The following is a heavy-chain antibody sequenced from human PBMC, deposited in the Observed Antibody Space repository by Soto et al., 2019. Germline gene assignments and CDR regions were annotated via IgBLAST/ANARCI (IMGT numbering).Heavy chain of an antibody. Sequence: SETLSLTCAVSGYSIRSGYFRGWIRQPPGKGLEWIGSMYHSGITYYNLSLKSRVTISVDTSKNHYSLRLSSVTAADTAGYYSARDSTGSIEGWLDPWGQGSLVTVSA. CDR2: MYHSGIT. D-gene: IGHD6-13*01. J-gene: IGHJ5*02. CDR1: GYSIRSGYF. CDR3: ARDSTGSIEGWLDP. V-gene: IGHV4-38-2*01.